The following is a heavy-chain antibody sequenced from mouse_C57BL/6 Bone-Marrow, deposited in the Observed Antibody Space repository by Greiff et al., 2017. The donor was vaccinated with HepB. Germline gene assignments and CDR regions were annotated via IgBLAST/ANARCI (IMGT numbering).Heavy chain of an antibody. CDR1: GYTFTSYW. CDR3: ARSGCAWFAY. D-gene: IGHD3-2*02. Sequence: VQLQQPGAELVMPGASVKLSCKASGYTFTSYWMHWVKQRPGQGLEWIGEIDPSDSYTNYNQKFKGKSTLTVDKSSSTAYMQLSSLTSEDSAVYYCARSGCAWFAYWGQGTLVTVSA. V-gene: IGHV1-69*01. J-gene: IGHJ3*01. CDR2: IDPSDSYT.